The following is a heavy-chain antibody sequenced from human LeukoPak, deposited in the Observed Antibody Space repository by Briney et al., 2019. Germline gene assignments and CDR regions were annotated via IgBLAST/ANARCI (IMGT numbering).Heavy chain of an antibody. Sequence: SETLSLTCAVYGGSFSGYYWSWIRQPPGKGLEWIGEINHSRSTNYNRSLKSRVTISVDTSKNQYSRKLISVTAADTAVYYCARGRERGSRRNPGFPRSDYWGQGTLVTVSS. D-gene: IGHD2-15*01. CDR3: ARGRERGSRRNPGFPRSDY. V-gene: IGHV4-34*01. CDR1: GGSFSGYY. J-gene: IGHJ4*02. CDR2: INHSRST.